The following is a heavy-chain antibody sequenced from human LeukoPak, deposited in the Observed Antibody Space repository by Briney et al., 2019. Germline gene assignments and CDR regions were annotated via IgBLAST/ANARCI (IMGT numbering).Heavy chain of an antibody. Sequence: ASVKVSCKASGYTFTNYYMHWVRQAPGQGLEWMGWINPNSGNINYAQKFEGRVTMTRDTSISTAYMELSRLRFDDTAVYYCARIAAALNWFDPWGQGTLVTVSS. D-gene: IGHD6-13*01. CDR3: ARIAAALNWFDP. V-gene: IGHV1-2*02. CDR2: INPNSGNI. J-gene: IGHJ5*02. CDR1: GYTFTNYY.